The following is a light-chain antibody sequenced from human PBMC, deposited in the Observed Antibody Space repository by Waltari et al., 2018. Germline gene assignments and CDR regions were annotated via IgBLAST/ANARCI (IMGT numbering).Light chain of an antibody. J-gene: IGLJ2*01. V-gene: IGLV2-23*01. CDR3: FSYADGRSLV. CDR2: EGT. Sequence: QSSLTQPASVSGSPGQSITISCTGSSTDLGSSTLASRYPHPPDKSPKLLVYEGTERPAGISHRCSGSKSGNTASLTISKLQAEDEADYYCFSYADGRSLVFGGGTKLTVL. CDR1: STDLGSSTL.